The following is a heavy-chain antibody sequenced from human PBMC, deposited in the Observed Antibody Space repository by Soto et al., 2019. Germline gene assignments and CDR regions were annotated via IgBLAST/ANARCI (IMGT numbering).Heavy chain of an antibody. V-gene: IGHV5-51*01. J-gene: IGHJ4*02. CDR3: ARFMITFGGAPIFVD. CDR1: GYIFTSYW. CDR2: IYPGDSDT. D-gene: IGHD3-16*01. Sequence: HGESLKISCKGSGYIFTSYWIGWVRQMPGKGLEWMGIIYPGDSDTRYSPSFQGQVTISADKSISTAYLQWGSLKASDTAMYYCARFMITFGGAPIFVDCGQGTLVTVSS.